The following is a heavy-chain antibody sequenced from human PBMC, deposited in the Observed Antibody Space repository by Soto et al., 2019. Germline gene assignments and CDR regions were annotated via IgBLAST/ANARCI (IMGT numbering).Heavy chain of an antibody. V-gene: IGHV4-30-4*01. Sequence: PSETLSLTCTFSGVSISSGDYYCSWIGQPPGKGLEWIGYIYYSGSTYYNPSLKSRVTISVDTSKNQFSMKLSSVTAADTAVYYCARALIAAAGNDAFEVWGQGTMVIVSS. J-gene: IGHJ3*01. CDR2: IYYSGST. D-gene: IGHD6-13*01. CDR1: GVSISSGDYY. CDR3: ARALIAAAGNDAFEV.